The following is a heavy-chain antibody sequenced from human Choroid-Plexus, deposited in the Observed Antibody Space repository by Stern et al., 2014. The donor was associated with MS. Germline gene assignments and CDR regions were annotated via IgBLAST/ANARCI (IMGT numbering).Heavy chain of an antibody. CDR2: MSPMFGVV. CDR1: GGSFSSFD. J-gene: IGHJ4*02. Sequence: DQLVESGAEVKKPESSVKVPCKASGGSFSSFDISWVRQAPGQWLEWWGEMSPMFGVVNYAHNFQGIVTFTADESTSTVYIELSSLRSEDTAVYYCARHQGGVAANWGQGTLVTVSS. D-gene: IGHD6-13*01. V-gene: IGHV1-69*01. CDR3: ARHQGGVAAN.